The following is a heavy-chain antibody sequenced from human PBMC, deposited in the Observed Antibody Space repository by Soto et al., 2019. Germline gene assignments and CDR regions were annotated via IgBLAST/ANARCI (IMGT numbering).Heavy chain of an antibody. V-gene: IGHV3-30*18. J-gene: IGHJ4*02. CDR1: GFTFSSYG. CDR3: AKVPDTAMFKENY. D-gene: IGHD5-18*01. Sequence: QVQLVESGGGVVQPGRSLRLSCAASGFTFSSYGMHWVRQAPGKGLEWVAVISYDGSDKYYADSVKGRFTISRDNSKNTLYLQMNSLRAEDTAVYYCAKVPDTAMFKENYWGLGTLVTVSS. CDR2: ISYDGSDK.